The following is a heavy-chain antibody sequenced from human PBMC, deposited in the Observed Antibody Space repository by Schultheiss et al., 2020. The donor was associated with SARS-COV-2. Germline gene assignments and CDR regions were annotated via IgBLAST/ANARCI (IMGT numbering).Heavy chain of an antibody. CDR2: ISSSSSTI. CDR3: AREMRITIFGVVTTYYYYGMDV. D-gene: IGHD3-3*01. Sequence: GGSLRLSCAASGFTFSSYAMSWVRQAPGKGLEWVSYISSSSSTIYYADSVKGRFTISRDNSKNTLYLQMNSLRAEDTAVYYCAREMRITIFGVVTTYYYYGMDVWGQGTTVTVSS. CDR1: GFTFSSYA. V-gene: IGHV3-48*01. J-gene: IGHJ6*02.